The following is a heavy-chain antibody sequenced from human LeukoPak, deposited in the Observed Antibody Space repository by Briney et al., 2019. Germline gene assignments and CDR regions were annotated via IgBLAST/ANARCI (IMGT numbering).Heavy chain of an antibody. V-gene: IGHV4-4*02. CDR1: GGSISSSNW. J-gene: IGHJ6*03. CDR2: IYHSGST. D-gene: IGHD6-13*01. Sequence: PSETLSLTCAVSGGSISSSNWWSWVRQPPGKGLEWIGEIYHSGSTNYNPSLKSRVTISVDTSKNQFSLKLSSVTAADTAVYYCAREGGIAAADLHYYYYYYMDVWGKGTTVTVSS. CDR3: AREGGIAAADLHYYYYYYMDV.